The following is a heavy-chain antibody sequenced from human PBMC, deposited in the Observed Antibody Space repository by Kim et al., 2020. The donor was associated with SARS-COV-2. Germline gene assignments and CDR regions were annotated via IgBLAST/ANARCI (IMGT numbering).Heavy chain of an antibody. Sequence: SVKVSCKASGGTFSSYAISWVRQAPGQGLEWMGGIIPIFGTANYAQKFQGRVTITADESTSTAYMELSSLRSEDTAVYYCLTPGGDSSGWQEDYWGQGTLVTVSS. D-gene: IGHD6-19*01. V-gene: IGHV1-69*13. CDR3: LTPGGDSSGWQEDY. CDR2: IIPIFGTA. J-gene: IGHJ4*02. CDR1: GGTFSSYA.